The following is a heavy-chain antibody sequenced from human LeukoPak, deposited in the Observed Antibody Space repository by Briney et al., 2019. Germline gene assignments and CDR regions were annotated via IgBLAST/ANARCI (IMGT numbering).Heavy chain of an antibody. CDR2: ISSDGSNK. V-gene: IGHV3-30-3*01. D-gene: IGHD3-16*02. Sequence: GGSLRLSCVASEFTFGSYALHWVRQAPAKGLEWVAFISSDGSNKRYADSAKGRFTISSDNSKNTLFLQMNNLRREDTATYFSARDYQAAFDIWGQGTMVTVSS. J-gene: IGHJ3*02. CDR1: EFTFGSYA. CDR3: ARDYQAAFDI.